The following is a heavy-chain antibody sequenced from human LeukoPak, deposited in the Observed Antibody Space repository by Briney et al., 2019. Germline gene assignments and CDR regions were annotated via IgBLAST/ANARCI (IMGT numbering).Heavy chain of an antibody. J-gene: IGHJ3*02. CDR2: ISHTGST. V-gene: IGHV4-4*02. Sequence: SETLSLTCAVFGGSINSNNWWSWVRQSPGKGLEWIGEISHTGSTNYNPSLKSRVTVSFDKSKNQFSLKLTSVTAADTALYYCARVPLGRNVVVAAARREGGIGAFDIWGQGTMDTVSS. CDR3: ARVPLGRNVVVAAARREGGIGAFDI. CDR1: GGSINSNNW. D-gene: IGHD2-2*01.